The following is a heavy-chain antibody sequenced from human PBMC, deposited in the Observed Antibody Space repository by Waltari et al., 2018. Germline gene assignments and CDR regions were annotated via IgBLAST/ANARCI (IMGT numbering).Heavy chain of an antibody. CDR3: ARADRGPRSGSSATPAWGP. J-gene: IGHJ5*02. Sequence: QVQLQQWGAGLLKPSETLSLTCAVYGGSFSVYYWSWIRQPPGKGLEWIGEINRSGSTNYNPSTKIRVTISLDTSKNHFSLKLSSVTAADTAVYYCARADRGPRSGSSATPAWGPWGQGTLVTVSS. CDR1: GGSFSVYY. D-gene: IGHD1-26*01. V-gene: IGHV4-34*01. CDR2: INRSGST.